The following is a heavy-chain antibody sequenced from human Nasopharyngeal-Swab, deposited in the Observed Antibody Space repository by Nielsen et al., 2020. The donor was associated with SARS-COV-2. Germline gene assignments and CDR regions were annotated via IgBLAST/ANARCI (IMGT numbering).Heavy chain of an antibody. D-gene: IGHD3-16*02. J-gene: IGHJ3*02. CDR2: ISSSSSYI. Sequence: GGSLRLSCAVSGFTFSSYSMNWVRQAPGKGLEGVSSISSSSSYIYYADSVKGRFTISRDNAKNSLYLQMNSLRAEDTAVYYCARGYDYVWGSYPEGAFDIWGQGTMVTVSS. CDR1: GFTFSSYS. CDR3: ARGYDYVWGSYPEGAFDI. V-gene: IGHV3-21*01.